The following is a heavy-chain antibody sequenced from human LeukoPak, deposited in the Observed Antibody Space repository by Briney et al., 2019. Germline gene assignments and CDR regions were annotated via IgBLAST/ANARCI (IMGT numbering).Heavy chain of an antibody. CDR2: INAGNGNT. D-gene: IGHD6-19*01. V-gene: IGHV1-3*01. CDR3: ARPYSSGWYVVYFQH. CDR1: GYTFTSYA. J-gene: IGHJ1*01. Sequence: ASVKVSCKASGYTFTSYAMNWVRQAPGQGLEWMGWINAGNGNTKYSQKFQGRVTITRDTSASTAYMELSSLRSEDTAVYYCARPYSSGWYVVYFQHWGQGTLVTVSS.